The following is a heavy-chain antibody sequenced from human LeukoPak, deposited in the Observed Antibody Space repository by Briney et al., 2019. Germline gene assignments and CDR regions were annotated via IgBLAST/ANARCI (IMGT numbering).Heavy chain of an antibody. Sequence: ASVKVSCKASGYTFTSYGISWVRQAPGQGLEWMGWISAYNGNANYAQKLQGRVTMTTDTSTSKAYMELRSLRSDDTAVYYCARDPAEGHYYDSSGYTLDYWGQGTLVTVSS. CDR2: ISAYNGNA. V-gene: IGHV1-18*01. J-gene: IGHJ4*02. CDR1: GYTFTSYG. CDR3: ARDPAEGHYYDSSGYTLDY. D-gene: IGHD3-22*01.